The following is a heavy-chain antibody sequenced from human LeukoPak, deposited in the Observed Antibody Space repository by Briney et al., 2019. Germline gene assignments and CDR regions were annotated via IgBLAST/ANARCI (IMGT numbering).Heavy chain of an antibody. CDR2: IIPIFGTA. V-gene: IGHV1-69*06. Sequence: GASVKVSCKASGYTFTSYAISWVRQAPGQGLEWMGGIIPIFGTANYAQKFQGRVTITADKSTSTAYMELSSLRSEDTAVYYCARGPERKHYYYYYYMDVWGKGTTVTVSS. J-gene: IGHJ6*03. D-gene: IGHD1-14*01. CDR3: ARGPERKHYYYYYYMDV. CDR1: GYTFTSYA.